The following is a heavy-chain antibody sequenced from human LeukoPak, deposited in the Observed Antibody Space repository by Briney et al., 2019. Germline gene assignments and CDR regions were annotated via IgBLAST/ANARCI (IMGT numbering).Heavy chain of an antibody. J-gene: IGHJ4*02. CDR3: ARTGPLAAKNNYYFDY. V-gene: IGHV1-8*01. Sequence: ASVKISCKGSGYTFTSYDINWVRQATGQGLEWMGWMNPNSGNTGYAQKFQGRVTMTRNTSISTAYMELSSLRSEDTAVYYCARTGPLAAKNNYYFDYWGQGTLVTVSS. CDR1: GYTFTSYD. CDR2: MNPNSGNT. D-gene: IGHD6-19*01.